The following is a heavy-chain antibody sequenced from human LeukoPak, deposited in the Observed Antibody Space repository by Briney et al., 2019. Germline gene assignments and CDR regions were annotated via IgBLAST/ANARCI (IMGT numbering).Heavy chain of an antibody. CDR2: LLYSGST. J-gene: IGHJ3*01. D-gene: IGHD2-2*01. CDR3: ARRNTEVPDTMPLNAFDV. V-gene: IGHV4-39*01. Sequence: SETLSLTCSVSGGSMRTPSHYWDWIRQSPGKGLEWIGWLLYSGSTYFNPSLRSRVTTSGDTSTNQISLSLTSLTAADTAVYYCARRNTEVPDTMPLNAFDVWGQGSLVIVS. CDR1: GGSMRTPSHY.